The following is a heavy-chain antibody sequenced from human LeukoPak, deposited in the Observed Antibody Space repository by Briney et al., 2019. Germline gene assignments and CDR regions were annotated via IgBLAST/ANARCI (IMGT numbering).Heavy chain of an antibody. V-gene: IGHV4-39*02. CDR3: ARDYLGAGTVGATSGY. J-gene: IGHJ4*02. CDR2: IFYSGST. CDR1: GVSFSSSPYF. Sequence: SETLSLTCTVSGVSFSSSPYFWGWIRQPPGKGLEWIGSIFYSGSTYYNPSLKSRLTISVDTSKNQFSLNLSSVTAADTAVYYCARDYLGAGTVGATSGYWGQGTLVTVSS. D-gene: IGHD1-26*01.